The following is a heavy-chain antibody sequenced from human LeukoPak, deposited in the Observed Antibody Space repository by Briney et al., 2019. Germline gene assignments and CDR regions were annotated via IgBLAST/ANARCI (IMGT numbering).Heavy chain of an antibody. Sequence: SVKVSCKASGGTFSSYAISWVRQAPGQGLEWMGGIIPIFGTANYAQKLQGRVTMTTDTTANTAYMELRSLRSDDTAVYYCARNVIVGAVFDNWGQGTLVTVSS. J-gene: IGHJ4*02. D-gene: IGHD1-26*01. CDR1: GGTFSSYA. CDR2: IIPIFGTA. CDR3: ARNVIVGAVFDN. V-gene: IGHV1-69*05.